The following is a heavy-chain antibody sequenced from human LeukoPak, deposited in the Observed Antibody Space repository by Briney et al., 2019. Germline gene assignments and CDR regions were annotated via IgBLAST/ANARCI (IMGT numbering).Heavy chain of an antibody. CDR2: IYTSGST. CDR1: GGSISSYY. CDR3: AREGSGHYDFWSGYPPYYGMDV. Sequence: PSETLCLTCTVSGGSISSYYWSWIRQPAGKGLEWIGRIYTSGSTNYNPSLKSRVTMSVDTSKSQFSLKLSSVTAADTAVYYCAREGSGHYDFWSGYPPYYGMDVWGQGTTVTVSS. J-gene: IGHJ6*02. D-gene: IGHD3-3*01. V-gene: IGHV4-4*07.